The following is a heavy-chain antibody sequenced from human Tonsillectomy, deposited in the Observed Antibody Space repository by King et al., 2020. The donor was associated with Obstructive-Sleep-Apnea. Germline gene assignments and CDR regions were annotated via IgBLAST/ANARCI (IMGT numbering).Heavy chain of an antibody. CDR2: VNSNTDGGTT. J-gene: IGHJ1*01. CDR3: STEPLGRAYSGRPAYFQY. CDR1: GFTFSNAW. D-gene: IGHD1-26*01. V-gene: IGHV3-15*01. Sequence: VQLVESGGGLVKPGGSLRLSCTASGFTFSNAWMSWVRQVPGKGLEWVGRVNSNTDGGTTDYAAPVKGRFTISRDDSTKTLYLQMTSLKTEDTAIYYCSTEPLGRAYSGRPAYFQYWGQGTLVTVSS.